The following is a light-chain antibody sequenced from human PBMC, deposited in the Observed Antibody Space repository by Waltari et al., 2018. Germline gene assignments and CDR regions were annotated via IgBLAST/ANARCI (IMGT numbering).Light chain of an antibody. V-gene: IGKV3-20*01. CDR3: QQYGTSPFT. J-gene: IGKJ3*01. Sequence: EIVLTQSPGTLSLSPGERATLSCRASQSVSSYLTWYQQKPGQAPRLLIYDASTRSTGIPDRFSGSGSGTDFTLTISRLEPEDFAVYYCQQYGTSPFTFGPGTKVDIK. CDR1: QSVSSY. CDR2: DAS.